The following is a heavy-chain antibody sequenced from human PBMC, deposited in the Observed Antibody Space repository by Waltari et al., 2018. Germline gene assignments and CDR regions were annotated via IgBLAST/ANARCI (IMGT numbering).Heavy chain of an antibody. CDR1: GYSISSGYY. Sequence: QVQLQESGPGLVKPSETLSLTCAVSGYSISSGYYWGWIRQPPGKGLEWIGSIYHSGSTYYNPSLKSRVTISVDTSKNQFSLKLSSVTAADTAVYYCAGEYSSDAFDIWGQGTMVTVSS. CDR2: IYHSGST. V-gene: IGHV4-38-2*01. D-gene: IGHD6-13*01. J-gene: IGHJ3*02. CDR3: AGEYSSDAFDI.